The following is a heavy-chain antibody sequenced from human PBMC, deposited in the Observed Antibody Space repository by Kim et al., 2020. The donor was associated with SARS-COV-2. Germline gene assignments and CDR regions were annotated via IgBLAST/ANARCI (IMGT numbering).Heavy chain of an antibody. CDR1: GFTFSSYG. CDR3: AKEPEYYYDSSGYYDGMDV. Sequence: GGSLRLSCAASGFTFSSYGMHWVRQAPGKGLEWVAVIWYDGSNKYYADSVKGRFTISRDNSKNTLYLQMNSLRAEDTAVYYCAKEPEYYYDSSGYYDGMDVWGQGTTVTVSS. D-gene: IGHD3-22*01. J-gene: IGHJ6*02. CDR2: IWYDGSNK. V-gene: IGHV3-33*06.